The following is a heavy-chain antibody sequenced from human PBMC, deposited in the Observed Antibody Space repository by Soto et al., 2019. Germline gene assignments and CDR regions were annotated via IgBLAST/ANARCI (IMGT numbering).Heavy chain of an antibody. CDR2: ITPIFGTA. CDR1: GGTFSSYA. J-gene: IGHJ6*02. Sequence: QVQLVQSGAEVKKPGSSVKVSCKASGGTFSSYAISWVRQAPGQGPEWMGGITPIFGTANSARKFQGRVTIIADEATSTAYMELSSLRSEDTAVYYCARDRGCSSTSCYAGMRYYYYGMDVWGQGTTVTVSS. V-gene: IGHV1-69*01. CDR3: ARDRGCSSTSCYAGMRYYYYGMDV. D-gene: IGHD2-2*01.